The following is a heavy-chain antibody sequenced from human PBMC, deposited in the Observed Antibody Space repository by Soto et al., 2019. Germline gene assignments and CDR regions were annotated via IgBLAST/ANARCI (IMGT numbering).Heavy chain of an antibody. D-gene: IGHD3-16*01. CDR3: ATRRGALAD. V-gene: IGHV3-53*01. CDR2: ISSGGST. Sequence: GGSLRLSCAASGFTVSSNYMNWVRQAPGKGLEWVAVISSGGSTYYADSVKGRFTISRDNSKNTLDLQMNSLRAEDTAVYYCATRRGALADWGQGSLVTVSS. J-gene: IGHJ4*02. CDR1: GFTVSSNY.